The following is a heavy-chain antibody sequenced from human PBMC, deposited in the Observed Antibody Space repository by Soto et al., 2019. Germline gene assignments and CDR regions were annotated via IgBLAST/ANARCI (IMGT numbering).Heavy chain of an antibody. Sequence: SETLSLTCAVSGGSISSSNWWSWVRQPPGKGLEWIGEIYHSGSTNYNPSLKSRVTISVDKSKNQFSLKLSSVTAADTAVYYCARVIRVRGDPYYYYGMDVWGQGTTVTVSS. J-gene: IGHJ6*02. V-gene: IGHV4-4*02. D-gene: IGHD3-10*01. CDR2: IYHSGST. CDR3: ARVIRVRGDPYYYYGMDV. CDR1: GGSISSSNW.